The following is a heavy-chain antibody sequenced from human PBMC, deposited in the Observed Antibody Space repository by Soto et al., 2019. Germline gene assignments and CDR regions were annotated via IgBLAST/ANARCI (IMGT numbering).Heavy chain of an antibody. CDR3: ARESEDLTSNFDY. CDR1: GFTFTRYS. V-gene: IGHV3-21*06. Sequence: GSLRLSCAASGFTFTRYSMNWVRQAPGKGLEWVSSISSTTNYIYYGDSMKGRFTISRDNAKNSLYLEMNSLRAEDTAVYYCARESEDLTSNFDYWGQGTLVTVCS. CDR2: ISSTTNYI. J-gene: IGHJ4*02.